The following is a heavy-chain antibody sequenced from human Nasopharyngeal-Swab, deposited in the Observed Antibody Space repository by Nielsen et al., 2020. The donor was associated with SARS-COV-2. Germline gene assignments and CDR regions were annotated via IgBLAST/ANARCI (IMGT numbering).Heavy chain of an antibody. J-gene: IGHJ5*02. Sequence: WWRQAAGQGLEWMGGIIPIFGTANYAQKFQGRVTITADKSTSTAYMELSSLRSEDTAVYYCAREDLGYSYGAWGQGTLVTVSS. CDR2: IIPIFGTA. CDR3: AREDLGYSYGA. V-gene: IGHV1-69*06. D-gene: IGHD5-18*01.